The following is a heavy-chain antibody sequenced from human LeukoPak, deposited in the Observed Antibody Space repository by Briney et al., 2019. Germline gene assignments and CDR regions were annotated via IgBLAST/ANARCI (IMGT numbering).Heavy chain of an antibody. D-gene: IGHD3-22*01. Sequence: GGSLRLSCAASGFTFSSYAMHWVRQAPGKGLEYVSAISSNGGSTYYANSVKGRFTISRDNSKNTLYLQMNSLRVEDTAVYYCVKDSGGYTFDYWGQGTLVTVPS. CDR2: ISSNGGST. CDR3: VKDSGGYTFDY. V-gene: IGHV3-64*01. J-gene: IGHJ4*02. CDR1: GFTFSSYA.